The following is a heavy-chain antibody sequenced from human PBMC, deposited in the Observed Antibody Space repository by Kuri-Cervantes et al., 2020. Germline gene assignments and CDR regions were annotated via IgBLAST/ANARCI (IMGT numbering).Heavy chain of an antibody. CDR1: GYTFTGYY. J-gene: IGHJ5*02. V-gene: IGHV1-2*02. CDR2: NNPNSGGT. Sequence: ASVQVSCKASGYTFTGYYMHWVRQAPGQGLEWMGWNNPNSGGTNYAQKFQGRVTMTRDTSISTAYMELSRLRTDETAVYYCARDRASMPDKGANDWFDPWGQGTLVTVSS. CDR3: ARDRASMPDKGANDWFDP. D-gene: IGHD2/OR15-2a*01.